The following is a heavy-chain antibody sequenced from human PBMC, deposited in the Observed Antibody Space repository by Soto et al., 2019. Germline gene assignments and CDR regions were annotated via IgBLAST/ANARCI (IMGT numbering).Heavy chain of an antibody. CDR2: VYYTGDT. Sequence: QVQLQQSGPRLVKPSETLSLTCTVSSGPDRSHNWGWIRQPPGRGLEWIGYVYYTGDTAYNPSLRSRVPISADTPTNAIPLTLSSLTAADTAVYYCVRQGIDYLHGLVDVWGQGTSVSVSS. CDR1: SGPDRSHN. CDR3: VRQGIDYLHGLVDV. D-gene: IGHD4-17*01. V-gene: IGHV4-59*08. J-gene: IGHJ6*02.